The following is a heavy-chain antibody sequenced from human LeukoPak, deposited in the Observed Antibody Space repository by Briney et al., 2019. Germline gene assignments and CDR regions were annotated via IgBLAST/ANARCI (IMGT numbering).Heavy chain of an antibody. CDR1: GGSISSSY. CDR2: IYTSGST. J-gene: IGHJ5*02. Sequence: SETLSLTCTVSGGSISSSYWTWIRQPAGKGLEWIGRIYTSGSTKYNPSLKSRVTMSVDTSKNQFSLKLSSVTAADTAVYYCAKGGTFSTGFDPWGQGILVTVSS. CDR3: AKGGTFSTGFDP. D-gene: IGHD1-26*01. V-gene: IGHV4-4*07.